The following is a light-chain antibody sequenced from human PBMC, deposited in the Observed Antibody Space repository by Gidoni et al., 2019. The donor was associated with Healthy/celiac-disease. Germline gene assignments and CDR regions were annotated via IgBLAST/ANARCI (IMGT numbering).Light chain of an antibody. Sequence: ELVMTQSPATLSVSPGERATLSCRASQSISRSLAWYQQKPGQAPRRRIYGASTRATGIPARLSGSGSGTEFTLTISSLQSEDFAVYYCQQYNNWPFTFGQGTKLEIK. J-gene: IGKJ2*01. CDR3: QQYNNWPFT. CDR2: GAS. V-gene: IGKV3-15*01. CDR1: QSISRS.